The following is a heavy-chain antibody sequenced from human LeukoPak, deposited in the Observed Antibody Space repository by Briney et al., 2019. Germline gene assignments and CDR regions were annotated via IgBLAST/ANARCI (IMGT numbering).Heavy chain of an antibody. Sequence: GSLRLSCAASGFSLSNYWMSWVRQSPEKGLEWVANIKEDGSARYYVDSVKGRFTISRDNAKNSLYLQMGSLRADDTAMYYCARDPKDDHNSLDYWGQGTQVTVSS. D-gene: IGHD5-24*01. V-gene: IGHV3-7*03. J-gene: IGHJ4*02. CDR3: ARDPKDDHNSLDY. CDR1: GFSLSNYW. CDR2: IKEDGSAR.